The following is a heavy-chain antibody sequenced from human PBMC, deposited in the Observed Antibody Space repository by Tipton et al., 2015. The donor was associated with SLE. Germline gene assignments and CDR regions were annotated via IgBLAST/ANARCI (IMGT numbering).Heavy chain of an antibody. V-gene: IGHV3-43D*03. D-gene: IGHD6-6*01. CDR2: ISWDGGST. Sequence: SLRLSCAASGFTFGDYAMHWVRQAPGKGLEWVSLISWDGGSTYYADSVKGRFTISRDNSKNSLYLQMNSLRAEDTAVYYCAKAGLAGRPYAFDIWGQGTMVTVSS. CDR3: AKAGLAGRPYAFDI. J-gene: IGHJ3*02. CDR1: GFTFGDYA.